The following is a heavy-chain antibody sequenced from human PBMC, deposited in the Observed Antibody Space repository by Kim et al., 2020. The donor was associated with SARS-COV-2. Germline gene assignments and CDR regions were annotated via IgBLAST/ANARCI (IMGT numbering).Heavy chain of an antibody. CDR2: IYYSGST. Sequence: SETLSLTCTVSGGSISSYYWSWIRQPPGKGLEWIGYIYYSGSTNYNPSLKSRVTISVDTSKNQFSLKLSSVTAADTAVYYCASWPIAAAGTRWFDPWGQGTLVTVSS. J-gene: IGHJ5*02. V-gene: IGHV4-59*01. D-gene: IGHD6-13*01. CDR3: ASWPIAAAGTRWFDP. CDR1: GGSISSYY.